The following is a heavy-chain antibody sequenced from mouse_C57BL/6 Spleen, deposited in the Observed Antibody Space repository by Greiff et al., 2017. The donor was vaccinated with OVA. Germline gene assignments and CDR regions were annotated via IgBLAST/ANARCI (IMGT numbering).Heavy chain of an antibody. CDR2: ISYSGST. Sequence: EVMLVESGPGMVKPSQSLSLTCTVTGYSITSGYDWHWIRHFPGNKLEWMGYISYSGSTNYNPSLKSRISITHDTSKNHFFLKLNSVTTEDTATYYCARSLHYYGSSGYFDVWGTGTTVTVSS. D-gene: IGHD1-1*01. CDR3: ARSLHYYGSSGYFDV. V-gene: IGHV3-1*01. J-gene: IGHJ1*03. CDR1: GYSITSGYD.